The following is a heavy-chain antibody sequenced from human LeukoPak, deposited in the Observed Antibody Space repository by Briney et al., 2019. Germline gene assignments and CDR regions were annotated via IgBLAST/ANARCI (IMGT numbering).Heavy chain of an antibody. Sequence: PGGSLRLSCAASGFTFSSYEMNWIRQAPGKGLEWVSYMSSSGRTMYYADSVRGRFTMSRDNAKNSLDLQMNSLRAEDTAVYYCARALRTVSGYYFDYWGQGSLVTVSS. CDR2: MSSSGRTM. CDR1: GFTFSSYE. J-gene: IGHJ4*02. CDR3: ARALRTVSGYYFDY. V-gene: IGHV3-48*03. D-gene: IGHD3/OR15-3a*01.